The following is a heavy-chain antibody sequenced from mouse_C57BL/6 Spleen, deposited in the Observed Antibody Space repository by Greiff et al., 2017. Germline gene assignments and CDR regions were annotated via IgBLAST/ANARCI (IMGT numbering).Heavy chain of an antibody. J-gene: IGHJ4*01. Sequence: EVQLQQSVAELVRPGASVKLSCTASGFNIKNTYLHWVKQRPDQGLEWIGRIDPANGNTKYAPKFKGKATITADTSSNTAYLHLSSLTSEDTAIYYGSRGDYSNYDAMDYWGQGTSVTVSS. D-gene: IGHD2-5*01. V-gene: IGHV14-3*01. CDR1: GFNIKNTY. CDR2: IDPANGNT. CDR3: SRGDYSNYDAMDY.